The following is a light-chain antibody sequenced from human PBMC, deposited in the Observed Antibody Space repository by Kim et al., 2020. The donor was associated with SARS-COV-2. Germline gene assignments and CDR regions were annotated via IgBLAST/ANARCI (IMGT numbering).Light chain of an antibody. CDR3: TQTYKNPRS. CDR1: QRIRSY. J-gene: IGKJ4*01. V-gene: IGKV1-39*01. CDR2: AAS. Sequence: DIQMTQSPSSLSASVGDRVTITCRASQRIRSYLNWYQQKPGKAPKLLIYAASSLQSGVPSRFSGSGSGTDFTLTISSLQPDDFATYYGTQTYKNPRSFGGGTKVEIK.